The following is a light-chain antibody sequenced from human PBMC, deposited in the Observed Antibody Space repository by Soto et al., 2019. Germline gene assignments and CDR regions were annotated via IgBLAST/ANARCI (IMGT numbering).Light chain of an antibody. J-gene: IGLJ3*02. CDR1: SSNIGNNY. Sequence: QSVLPQPPSVSAAPGQKVTISCSGSSSNIGNNYVSWYQQLPGTAPKLLISDNNKRPSGIPDRFSGSKSGTSATLGITGLQTGDEADYYCGTWDSSLSVGVFGGGTKLTVL. CDR3: GTWDSSLSVGV. CDR2: DNN. V-gene: IGLV1-51*01.